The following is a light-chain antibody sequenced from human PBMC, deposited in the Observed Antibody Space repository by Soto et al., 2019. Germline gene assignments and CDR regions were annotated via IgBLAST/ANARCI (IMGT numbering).Light chain of an antibody. Sequence: IALTQSPDTLSLSPGERATLSCWASHSVTTHLAWFQQRPGQTPRLLIYDASTRAPGIPARFSGRGSGADFTLTISSLEPEDFAVYYCQQRSDSITFGQGTRLEIK. CDR2: DAS. CDR1: HSVTTH. CDR3: QQRSDSIT. V-gene: IGKV3-11*01. J-gene: IGKJ5*01.